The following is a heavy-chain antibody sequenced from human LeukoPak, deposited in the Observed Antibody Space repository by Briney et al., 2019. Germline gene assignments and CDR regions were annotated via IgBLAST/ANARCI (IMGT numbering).Heavy chain of an antibody. J-gene: IGHJ5*02. V-gene: IGHV3-7*01. CDR1: GFTFSSYW. D-gene: IGHD6-19*01. CDR2: IKQDGSEK. Sequence: GGSLRLSCAASGFTFSSYWMSWVRQAPGKGLEWVANIKQDGSEKYYVDSVKGRFTISRDNAKNSLYLQMNSLRAEDTAVYYCARARGSGWYNWFDPWGQGTLVTVFS. CDR3: ARARGSGWYNWFDP.